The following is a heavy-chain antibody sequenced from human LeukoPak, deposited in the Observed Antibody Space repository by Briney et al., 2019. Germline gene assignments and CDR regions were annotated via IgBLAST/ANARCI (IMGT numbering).Heavy chain of an antibody. J-gene: IGHJ6*02. CDR1: GFTFSSYG. Sequence: PGGSLRLSCAASGFTFSSYGMHWVRQAPGKGLEWVAVISYDGSNKYYADSVKGRFTISRDNSKNTLYLQMNSLRAEDTAVYYCAKDVGNTGYYYYGMDVWGQGTTVTVSS. D-gene: IGHD1-14*01. CDR2: ISYDGSNK. CDR3: AKDVGNTGYYYYGMDV. V-gene: IGHV3-30*18.